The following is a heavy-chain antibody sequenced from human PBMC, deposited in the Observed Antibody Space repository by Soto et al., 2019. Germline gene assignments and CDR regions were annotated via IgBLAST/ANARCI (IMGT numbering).Heavy chain of an antibody. CDR3: ARDTSRSAYGDYGH. V-gene: IGHV1-18*01. Sequence: GASVKVSCKASGYTFTNYGISWVRQAPGQGLQRMGWISAYNGNTNYAQKLQGRVTMTTDSSTSTAYMELRSLRSDDTAVYYCARDTSRSAYGDYGHWGQGTLVTVSS. CDR1: GYTFTNYG. D-gene: IGHD4-17*01. CDR2: ISAYNGNT. J-gene: IGHJ4*02.